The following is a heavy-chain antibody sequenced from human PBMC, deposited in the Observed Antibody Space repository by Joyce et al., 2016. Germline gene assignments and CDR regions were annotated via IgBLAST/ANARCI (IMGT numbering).Heavy chain of an antibody. V-gene: IGHV3-30-3*01. CDR3: ARDYANWALDY. CDR2: LSFGGSNK. J-gene: IGHJ4*02. Sequence: QVQLVESGGGVVQPGFTFSRHSMHWVRQSPGKGLEWVAVLSFGGSNKYYADSVQGRFTISRDISSNTLYLQMNSLRAEDSAVYYCARDYANWALDYWGQGTLVTVSS. CDR1: FTFSRHS. D-gene: IGHD2-8*01.